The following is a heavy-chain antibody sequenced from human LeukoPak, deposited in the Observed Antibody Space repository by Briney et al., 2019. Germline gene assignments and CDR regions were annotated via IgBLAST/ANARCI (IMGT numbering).Heavy chain of an antibody. J-gene: IGHJ4*02. Sequence: GGSLRLSCAASGVTFSDYYMSWIRQAPGKGLEWVSAISGSGGSTYYADSVKGRFTISRDNSKNTLYLQMNSLRAGDTAVYYCLGLVLLSTVTPDDTDYWGQGTLVTVSS. V-gene: IGHV3-23*01. CDR1: GVTFSDYY. D-gene: IGHD4-17*01. CDR3: LGLVLLSTVTPDDTDY. CDR2: ISGSGGST.